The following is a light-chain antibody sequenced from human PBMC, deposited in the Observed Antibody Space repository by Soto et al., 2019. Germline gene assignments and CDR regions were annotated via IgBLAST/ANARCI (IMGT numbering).Light chain of an antibody. J-gene: IGLJ3*02. CDR1: MRDVGAYNL. CDR3: SAYTARSTLV. Sequence: QSPLTQPASLSGSAGQSITISCSGTMRDVGAYNLVSWYQQHPGTAPKLIIYEVRNRPSGISSRFSGSRSGNTASLTISGLQSEDEGDYYCSAYTARSTLVFGGGTKVTVL. V-gene: IGLV2-14*01. CDR2: EVR.